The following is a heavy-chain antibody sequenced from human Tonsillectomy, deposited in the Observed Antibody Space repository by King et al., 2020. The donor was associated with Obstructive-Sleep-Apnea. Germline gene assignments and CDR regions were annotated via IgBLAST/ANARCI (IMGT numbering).Heavy chain of an antibody. CDR3: ATHTTAWRPVDS. V-gene: IGHV4-39*01. CDR2: IYYRGST. CDR1: GDSLSSSSYY. J-gene: IGHJ4*02. D-gene: IGHD1-14*01. Sequence: QLQESGPGLVKPSETLSLTCTVSGDSLSSSSYYWGWIRQPPGTGLEWIGGIYYRGSTYYKPSLKSRVTISVDTSKNQFSPKPGSVTAADTAVYYCATHTTAWRPVDSWGQGTLVTVSS.